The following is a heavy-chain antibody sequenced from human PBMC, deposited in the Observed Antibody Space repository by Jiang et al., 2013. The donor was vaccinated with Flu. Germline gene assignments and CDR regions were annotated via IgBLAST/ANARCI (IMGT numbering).Heavy chain of an antibody. CDR3: VRHEDDYSY. J-gene: IGHJ4*03. D-gene: IGHD5-24*01. CDR1: GASISGYY. Sequence: GPGLVKPSETLSLTCTVSGASISGYYWSWIRQPPGKGLEWIAYIHSSGRSKYSPSLKSRVTVSIETSKNQFSLKVTSVTAADMAVYYCVRHEDDYSY. CDR2: IHSSGRS. V-gene: IGHV4-59*08.